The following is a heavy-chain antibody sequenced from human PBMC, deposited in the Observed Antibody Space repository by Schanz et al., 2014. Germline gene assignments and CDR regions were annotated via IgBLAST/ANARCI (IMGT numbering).Heavy chain of an antibody. CDR1: GFNFNTYA. CDR2: IGYDGSEK. CDR3: AKDGVEAVATV. D-gene: IGHD5-12*01. J-gene: IGHJ4*02. Sequence: QVQLVESGGGLVKPGGSLRLSCAASGFNFNTYAMSWVRQAPGKGLEWVANIGYDGSEKYYVDSVKGRFTISRDTPKNTLYVQMNSLRAEDTAVYYCAKDGVEAVATVWGQGILVTVSS. V-gene: IGHV3-30*02.